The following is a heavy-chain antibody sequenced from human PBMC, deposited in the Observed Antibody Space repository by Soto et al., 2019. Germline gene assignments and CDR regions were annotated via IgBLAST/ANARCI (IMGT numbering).Heavy chain of an antibody. V-gene: IGHV3-23*01. CDR3: AKRLYYSDSSGYRLSDY. J-gene: IGHJ4*02. D-gene: IGHD3-22*01. CDR2: VSVSGGTT. CDR1: GFMFNNYA. Sequence: PGGSLRLSCAASGFMFNNYAMSWVRQAPGKGLEWVSTVSVSGGTTYYADSLKGRFTISRDNSKKTVYLQMNRLRADDTAIYYCAKRLYYSDSSGYRLSDYWGQGTLVTVPS.